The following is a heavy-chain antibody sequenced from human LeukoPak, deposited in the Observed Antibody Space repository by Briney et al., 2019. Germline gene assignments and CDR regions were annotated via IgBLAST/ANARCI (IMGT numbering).Heavy chain of an antibody. CDR1: GFTFSSYS. CDR3: ARPSLWFRGAFDY. D-gene: IGHD3-10*01. CDR2: ISSSSSYI. J-gene: IGHJ4*02. V-gene: IGHV3-21*01. Sequence: GGSLRLSCAASGFTFSSYSMNWVRQAPGKGLEWVSSISSSSSYIYYADSVKGRFTISRDNAKNSLYLQMNGLRAEDAAVYYCARPSLWFRGAFDYWGQGTLVTVSS.